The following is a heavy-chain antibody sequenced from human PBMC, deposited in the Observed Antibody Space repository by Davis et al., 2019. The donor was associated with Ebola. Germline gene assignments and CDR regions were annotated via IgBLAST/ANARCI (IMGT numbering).Heavy chain of an antibody. CDR2: IYYSGST. D-gene: IGHD5-12*01. CDR3: AREEYSGYVDY. Sequence: PSETLSLTCTVSGGSISSYYWSWIRQPPGKGLEWIGYIYYSGSTNYNPSLKSRVTISVDTSKNQFSLKLSSVTAADTAVYYCAREEYSGYVDYWGQGTLVTVSS. V-gene: IGHV4-59*01. J-gene: IGHJ4*02. CDR1: GGSISSYY.